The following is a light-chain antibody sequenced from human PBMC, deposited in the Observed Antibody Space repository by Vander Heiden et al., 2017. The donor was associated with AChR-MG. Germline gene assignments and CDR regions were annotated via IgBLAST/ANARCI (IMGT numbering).Light chain of an antibody. CDR2: DVS. CDR3: HHFDDLPGA. CDR1: QDINDY. J-gene: IGKJ2*01. V-gene: IGKV1-33*01. Sequence: DIQMTQSPSSLSAFVGDTVTITCQASQDINDYLNWYQQRPGKAPKLLIYDVSNLEIGVPSRFSGSGSRTYFTLMITTLQPEDIATYYCHHFDDLPGAFGQGTVLEIK.